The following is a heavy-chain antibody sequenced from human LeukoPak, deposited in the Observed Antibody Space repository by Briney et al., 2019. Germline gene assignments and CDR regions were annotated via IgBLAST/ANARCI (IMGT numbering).Heavy chain of an antibody. J-gene: IGHJ4*02. D-gene: IGHD6-19*01. CDR3: TTVSIAVAGTDY. V-gene: IGHV3-15*01. CDR1: GFTFRSYS. CDR2: IKSKTDGGTT. Sequence: GGSLRLSCAASGFTFRSYSMNWVRQAPGKGLEWVGRIKSKTDGGTTDYAAPVKGRFTISRDDSKNMLYLQMNSLKTEDTAVYYCTTVSIAVAGTDYWGQGTLVTVSS.